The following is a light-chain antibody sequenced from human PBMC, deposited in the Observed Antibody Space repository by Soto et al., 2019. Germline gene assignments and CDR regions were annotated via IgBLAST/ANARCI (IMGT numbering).Light chain of an antibody. CDR1: SSNIGAGRD. J-gene: IGLJ1*01. CDR2: GDS. CDR3: LSYDSDMSSPSYV. V-gene: IGLV1-40*01. Sequence: QSALTQPPSVSGAPGQRVTISCTGSSSNIGAGRDVNWYQQLPGKAPKLLIYGDSNRPSGVPDRFSGSKSGASASLAITGLQADEEADYPGLSYDSDMSSPSYVFGTGTKLTVL.